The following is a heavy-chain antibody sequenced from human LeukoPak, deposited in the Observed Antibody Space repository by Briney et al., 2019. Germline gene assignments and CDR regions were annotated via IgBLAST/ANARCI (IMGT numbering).Heavy chain of an antibody. CDR2: ISGSGGST. V-gene: IGHV3-23*01. Sequence: GGSLRLSCAASGFTFSSYAMSWVRQAPGKGLEWVSAISGSGGSTYYAGSVKGRFTISRDNSKNTLYLQMNSLRAEDTAVYYCASGSSSDRGFDYWGQGTLVTVSS. CDR1: GFTFSSYA. D-gene: IGHD6-6*01. CDR3: ASGSSSDRGFDY. J-gene: IGHJ4*02.